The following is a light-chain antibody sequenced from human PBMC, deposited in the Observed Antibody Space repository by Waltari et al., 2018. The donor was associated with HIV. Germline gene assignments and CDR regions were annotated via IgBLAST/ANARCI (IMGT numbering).Light chain of an antibody. Sequence: QSALTQPPSASGSPGQSVTISCSGPSSDIGYATYVAWYQQYPGKPPKVIMPEVNKRPSGVPNRFVGSKSGNTASLTVSGLQPEDEADYYGRSYAVTNDFYVLFGGGTKLTVL. CDR3: RSYAVTNDFYVL. CDR2: EVN. J-gene: IGLJ2*01. CDR1: SSDIGYATY. V-gene: IGLV2-8*01.